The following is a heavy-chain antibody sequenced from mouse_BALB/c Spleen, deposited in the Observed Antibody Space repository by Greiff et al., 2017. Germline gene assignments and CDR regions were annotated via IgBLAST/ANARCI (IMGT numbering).Heavy chain of an antibody. CDR2: ISYSGST. Sequence: EVQRVESGPSLVKPSQTLSLTCSVTGDSITSGYWNWIRKFPGNKLEYMGYISYSGSTYYNPSLKSRISITRDTSKNQYYLQLNSVTTEDTATYYCARNQLGHGLFDYWGQGTTLTVSS. V-gene: IGHV3-8*02. D-gene: IGHD4-1*02. CDR3: ARNQLGHGLFDY. CDR1: GDSITSGY. J-gene: IGHJ2*01.